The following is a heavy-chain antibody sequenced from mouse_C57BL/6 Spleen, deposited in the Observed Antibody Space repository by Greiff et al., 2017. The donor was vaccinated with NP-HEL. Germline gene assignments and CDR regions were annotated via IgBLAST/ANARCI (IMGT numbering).Heavy chain of an antibody. V-gene: IGHV1-80*01. CDR2: IYPGDGDT. J-gene: IGHJ2*01. CDR3: ARSRVGQGDYFDY. CDR1: GYAFSSYW. D-gene: IGHD3-3*01. Sequence: QVQLQQSGAELVKPGASVKISCKASGYAFSSYWMNWVKQRPGKGLEWIGQIYPGDGDTNYNGKFKGKATLTADKSSSTAYMQLSSLTSEGSAVYFCARSRVGQGDYFDYWGQGTTLTVSS.